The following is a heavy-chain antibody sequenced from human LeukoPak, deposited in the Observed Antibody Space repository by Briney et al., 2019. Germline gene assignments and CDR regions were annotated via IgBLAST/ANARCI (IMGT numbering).Heavy chain of an antibody. Sequence: GESLKISCKGSGYSFTSYWIGWVRQMPGKGLEWMGIIYPGDSDTRYSPSFQGQATISADKSISTAYLQWSSLKASDTAMYYCARIMYYYDSSGYLHFDIWGQGTMVTVSS. V-gene: IGHV5-51*01. D-gene: IGHD3-22*01. CDR3: ARIMYYYDSSGYLHFDI. CDR1: GYSFTSYW. J-gene: IGHJ3*02. CDR2: IYPGDSDT.